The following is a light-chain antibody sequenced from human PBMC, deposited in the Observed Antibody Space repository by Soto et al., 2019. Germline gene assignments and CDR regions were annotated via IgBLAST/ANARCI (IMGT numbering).Light chain of an antibody. Sequence: EIVLTQSPATLSLSPGERATLSCRASQSVSSYLAWYQQKPGQAPRLLIYDASNRATGIPARFSGSGSGTGFTLTISSLEPEDFAVYYCQQRSNWPPDYTFGQGTKLEIK. J-gene: IGKJ2*01. CDR2: DAS. CDR3: QQRSNWPPDYT. CDR1: QSVSSY. V-gene: IGKV3-11*01.